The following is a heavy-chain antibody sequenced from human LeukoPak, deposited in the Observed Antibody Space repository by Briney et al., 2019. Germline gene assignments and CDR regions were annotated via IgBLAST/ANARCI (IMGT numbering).Heavy chain of an antibody. CDR1: GGSISSGGYY. Sequence: SETPSLTCTVSGGSISSGGYYWSWIRQHPGKGLEWIGYIYYSGSTYYNPSLKSRVTISVDTSKNQFSLKLSSVTAADTAVYYCARARQQLVPDYWGQGTLVTVSS. CDR2: IYYSGST. D-gene: IGHD6-13*01. V-gene: IGHV4-31*03. CDR3: ARARQQLVPDY. J-gene: IGHJ4*02.